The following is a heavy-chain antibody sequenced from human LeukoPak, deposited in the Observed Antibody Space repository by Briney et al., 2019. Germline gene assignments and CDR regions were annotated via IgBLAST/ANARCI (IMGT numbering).Heavy chain of an antibody. CDR2: IHHSGGT. CDR3: ARSIYGGNRGFDY. CDR1: GESLSGYY. J-gene: IGHJ4*02. Sequence: SETLSLTCAVYGESLSGYYWSWIRQPPGKGLEWIGEIHHSGGTNYNPSLKSRVTMSVDTSKKKFFLKLTSVTAADTAVYYCARSIYGGNRGFDYWGQGTLVTVSS. D-gene: IGHD4/OR15-4a*01. V-gene: IGHV4-34*01.